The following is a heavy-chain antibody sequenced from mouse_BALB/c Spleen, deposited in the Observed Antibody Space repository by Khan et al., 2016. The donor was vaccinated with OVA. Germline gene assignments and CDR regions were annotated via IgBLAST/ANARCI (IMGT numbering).Heavy chain of an antibody. D-gene: IGHD6-1*01. J-gene: IGHJ2*01. CDR1: GFTFSNYT. CDR3: TKGLFLYYFDY. V-gene: IGHV5-6-5*01. Sequence: EVQLVESGGGLVKPGGSLKLSCAASGFTFSNYTMSWVRQTPETRLEWVASISSGGFTYYPDSVKGRFTISRDNARNILYLQMSSLRTEDTAMYYWTKGLFLYYFDYWGQGTTLTVSS. CDR2: ISSGGFT.